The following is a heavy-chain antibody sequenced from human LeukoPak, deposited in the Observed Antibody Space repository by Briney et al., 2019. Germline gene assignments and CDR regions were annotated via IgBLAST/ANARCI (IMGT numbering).Heavy chain of an antibody. J-gene: IGHJ4*02. CDR1: GGSIGSSSYY. V-gene: IGHV4-61*05. Sequence: SETLSLTCTVSGGSIGSSSYYWGWIRQPPGKGLEWIGYISYGGATNYNPSLKSRLTILVDTSKNQFSLKLSSVTAADTAVYYCARSKTYRSTWNTDYWGQGTLVTVSS. CDR2: ISYGGAT. D-gene: IGHD2-2*01. CDR3: ARSKTYRSTWNTDY.